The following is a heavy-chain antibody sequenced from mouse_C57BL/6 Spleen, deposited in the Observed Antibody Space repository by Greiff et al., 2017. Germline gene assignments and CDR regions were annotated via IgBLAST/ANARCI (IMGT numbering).Heavy chain of an antibody. Sequence: VQLQQSGPELVKPGASVKISCKASGYAFSSSWMNWVKQRPGKGLEWIGRIYPGDGDTNYNGKFKGKATLTADKSSSTAYMQLSSLTSEDSAVYFCARLYYGNRYYAMDYWGQGTSVTVSS. CDR1: GYAFSSSW. CDR3: ARLYYGNRYYAMDY. V-gene: IGHV1-82*01. D-gene: IGHD2-1*01. J-gene: IGHJ4*01. CDR2: IYPGDGDT.